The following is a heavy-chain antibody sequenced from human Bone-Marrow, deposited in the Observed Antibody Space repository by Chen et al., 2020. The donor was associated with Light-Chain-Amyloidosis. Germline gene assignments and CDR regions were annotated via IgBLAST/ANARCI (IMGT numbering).Heavy chain of an antibody. CDR2: MNPNSGNT. D-gene: IGHD3-3*01. V-gene: IGHV1-8*01. J-gene: IGHJ6*03. CDR3: ARGGITIFGVVIGRYYYMDV. CDR1: GYTFTSYD. Sequence: QVQLVQSGAEVKKPGASVKVSCKASGYTFTSYDINWVRQATGQGLEWMGWMNPNSGNTGYAQKFQGRVPMTRNTSISTAYMELSSLRSEDTAVYYCARGGITIFGVVIGRYYYMDVWGKGTTVTVSS.